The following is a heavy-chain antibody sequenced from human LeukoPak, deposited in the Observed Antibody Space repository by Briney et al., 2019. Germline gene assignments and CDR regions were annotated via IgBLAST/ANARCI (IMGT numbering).Heavy chain of an antibody. CDR1: GFTLSSYW. J-gene: IGHJ4*02. CDR2: IKYDGSEK. D-gene: IGHD2-8*02. CDR3: ARDNTGSIDH. V-gene: IGHV3-7*01. Sequence: PGGSLRLSCAASGFTLSSYWMSWVRQAPGKGLEWVANIKYDGSEKDYVDSVKGRFIISRDNAKNTLYLQMTSLTAEDTAVYYCARDNTGSIDHWGQGTLVTVSS.